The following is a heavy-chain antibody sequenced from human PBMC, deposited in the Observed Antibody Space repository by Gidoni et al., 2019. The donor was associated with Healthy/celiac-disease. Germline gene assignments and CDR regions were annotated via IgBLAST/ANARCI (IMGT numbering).Heavy chain of an antibody. Sequence: EVQLVESGGGLVQPGGSLRLSCAASGFTIRSYWRSWVRQAPGKGLEWVANIKQDGSEKYYVDSVKGRFTISRDNAKNSLYLQMNSLRAEETAVYYCARTNSVGYYYYMDVWGKGTTVTVSS. CDR1: GFTIRSYW. D-gene: IGHD1-1*01. V-gene: IGHV3-7*01. CDR3: ARTNSVGYYYYMDV. CDR2: IKQDGSEK. J-gene: IGHJ6*03.